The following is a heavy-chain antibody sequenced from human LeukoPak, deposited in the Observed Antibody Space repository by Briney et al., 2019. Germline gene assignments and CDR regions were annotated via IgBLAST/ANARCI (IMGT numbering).Heavy chain of an antibody. J-gene: IGHJ4*02. CDR1: GFTFSSYD. CDR2: ISGSGGST. CDR3: AKDEGLFVVVPAASDY. V-gene: IGHV3-23*01. D-gene: IGHD2-2*01. Sequence: GGSLRLSCAASGFTFSSYDMTWVRQAPGKGLEWVSAISGSGGSTYYADSVKGRFTISRDNSKNTLYLQMNSLRAEDTAVYYCAKDEGLFVVVPAASDYWGQGTLVTVSS.